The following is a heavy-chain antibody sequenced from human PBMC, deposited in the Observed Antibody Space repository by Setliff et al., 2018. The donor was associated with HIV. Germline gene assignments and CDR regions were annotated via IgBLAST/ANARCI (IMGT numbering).Heavy chain of an antibody. CDR3: AIRSRLGGSSNYFDS. Sequence: SETLSLTCTVSGGSIRSTSYYWGWLRQPPGKGLEWIGSIYYSGSTYYNPSLKRRVTISVDLSKKQISLKLSSVTAADTAIYYCAIRSRLGGSSNYFDSWGQGALVTVSS. J-gene: IGHJ4*02. D-gene: IGHD1-26*01. V-gene: IGHV4-39*07. CDR1: GGSIRSTSYY. CDR2: IYYSGST.